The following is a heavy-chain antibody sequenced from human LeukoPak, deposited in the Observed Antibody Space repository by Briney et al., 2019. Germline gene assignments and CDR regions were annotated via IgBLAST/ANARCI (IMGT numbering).Heavy chain of an antibody. CDR1: GFTVSSNY. CDR3: ARGIAVAGTSGDYFDY. V-gene: IGHV3-53*01. CDR2: IYSGGST. Sequence: GGSLRLSCAASGFTVSSNYMSWVRQAPGKGLEWVSVIYSGGSTYYADSVKGRFTISRDNSKNTLYLQMNSLRAGDTAVYYCARGIAVAGTSGDYFDYWGQGTLVTVSS. D-gene: IGHD6-19*01. J-gene: IGHJ4*02.